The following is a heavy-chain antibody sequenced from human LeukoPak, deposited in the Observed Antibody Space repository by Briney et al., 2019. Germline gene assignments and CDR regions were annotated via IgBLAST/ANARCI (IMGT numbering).Heavy chain of an antibody. V-gene: IGHV3-7*01. Sequence: PGGSLRLSCAASGFTFSSYWMSWVRQAPGKGLEWVANIKQDGSEKYYVDSVKGRFTISRDNAKNSLYLQMNSLRAEDTAVYYCARVKQLLYYYYGMDVWGQGTTVTVSS. J-gene: IGHJ6*02. CDR3: ARVKQLLYYYYGMDV. CDR1: GFTFSSYW. D-gene: IGHD6-13*01. CDR2: IKQDGSEK.